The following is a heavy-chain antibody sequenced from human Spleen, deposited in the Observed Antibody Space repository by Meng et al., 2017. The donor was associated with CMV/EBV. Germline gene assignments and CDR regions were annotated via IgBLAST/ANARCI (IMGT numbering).Heavy chain of an antibody. CDR3: ARGMGDY. J-gene: IGHJ4*02. D-gene: IGHD2-8*01. V-gene: IGHV3-74*01. CDR2: INSAGSLT. CDR1: GFTFSTYW. Sequence: VELVESGGGLVQPGGSLRLSCAASGFTFSTYWMHWVRQDPGKGPVWVSRINSAGSLTSYADSVKGRFTISRDNAKDTLYLQMDGLRADDTAIYFCARGMGDYWGQGSLVTVSS.